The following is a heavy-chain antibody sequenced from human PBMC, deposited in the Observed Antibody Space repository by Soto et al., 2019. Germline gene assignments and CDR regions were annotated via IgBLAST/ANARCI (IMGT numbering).Heavy chain of an antibody. V-gene: IGHV4-34*01. J-gene: IGHJ4*02. D-gene: IGHD6-6*01. CDR1: GWPFRVYD. CDR3: ARGWGEYSSRRGTEY. CDR2: INHSRST. Sequence: SQTXSLTCSVYGWPFRVYDCSSIRHPPGKGRGWIGEINHSRSTNYNPSLKRRVSISVDTSKNQFSLKLSSVTAADTAVYYCARGWGEYSSRRGTEYSGQGTLVTVSS.